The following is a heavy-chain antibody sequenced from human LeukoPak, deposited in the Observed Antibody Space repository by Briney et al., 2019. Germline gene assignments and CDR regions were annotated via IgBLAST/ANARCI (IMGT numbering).Heavy chain of an antibody. J-gene: IGHJ4*02. Sequence: ASVKVSCKASVGTFSSYAISWVRQAPGQGLEWMGGIIPIFGTANYVQKFQGRVTITADESTSTAYMELSSLRSEDTAVYYCASRNDFWSGRFDYWGQGTLVTVSS. D-gene: IGHD3-3*01. CDR1: VGTFSSYA. V-gene: IGHV1-69*13. CDR2: IIPIFGTA. CDR3: ASRNDFWSGRFDY.